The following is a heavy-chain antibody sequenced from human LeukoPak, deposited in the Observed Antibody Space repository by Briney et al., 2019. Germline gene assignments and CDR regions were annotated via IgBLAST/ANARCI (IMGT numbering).Heavy chain of an antibody. J-gene: IGHJ4*02. CDR2: MNPNSGNT. V-gene: IGHV1-8*01. CDR1: GYTFTSYD. D-gene: IGHD5-24*01. Sequence: GASVKVSCKASGYTFTSYDINWVRQATGQGLEWMGWMNPNSGNTGCAQKFQGRVTMTRNTSISTAYMELSSLRSEDTAVYYCARGVEMATSIDYWGQGTLVTVSS. CDR3: ARGVEMATSIDY.